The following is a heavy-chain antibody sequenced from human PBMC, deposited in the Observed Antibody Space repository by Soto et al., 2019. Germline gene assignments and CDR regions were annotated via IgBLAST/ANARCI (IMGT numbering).Heavy chain of an antibody. D-gene: IGHD3-16*01. CDR2: IYYSGST. V-gene: IGHV4-39*01. CDR3: ARHSLGVGAYYLYYFHY. Sequence: SETLSLTCTVSGGSISSSSYYWGWIRQPPGKGLEWIGSIYYSGSTYYNPSLKSRVTISVDTSKNQFSLKLSSVTAADTAAYYCARHSLGVGAYYLYYFHYGGQGTLDTVSS. CDR1: GGSISSSSYY. J-gene: IGHJ4*02.